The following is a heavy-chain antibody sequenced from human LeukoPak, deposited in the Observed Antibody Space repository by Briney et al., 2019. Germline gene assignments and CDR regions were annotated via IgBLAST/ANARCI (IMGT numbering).Heavy chain of an antibody. V-gene: IGHV3-23*01. CDR1: GFTFSSYA. CDR2: ISGSGGST. Sequence: GGSLRLSCAASGFTFSSYAMSWVRQAPGKGLEWVSAISGSGGSTYYADSVKGRFTISRDNSKNTLYLQMNSLRAEDTAVYYCAEVPTVTTPSDYFDYWGQGTLVTVSS. CDR3: AEVPTVTTPSDYFDY. J-gene: IGHJ4*02. D-gene: IGHD4-17*01.